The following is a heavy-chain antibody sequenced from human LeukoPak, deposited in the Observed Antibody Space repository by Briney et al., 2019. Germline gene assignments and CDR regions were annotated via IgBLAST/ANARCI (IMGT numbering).Heavy chain of an antibody. V-gene: IGHV3-21*01. Sequence: PGGSLRLSCAASGFTFSSYSMNWVRQAPGKGLEWVSSISSSSSYIYYADSVKGRFTISRDNAKNTLYLQMNSLRAEDTAMYYCARDGRSGPTNCFDPWGQGTLVTVSS. J-gene: IGHJ5*02. CDR2: ISSSSSYI. CDR3: ARDGRSGPTNCFDP. D-gene: IGHD2-15*01. CDR1: GFTFSSYS.